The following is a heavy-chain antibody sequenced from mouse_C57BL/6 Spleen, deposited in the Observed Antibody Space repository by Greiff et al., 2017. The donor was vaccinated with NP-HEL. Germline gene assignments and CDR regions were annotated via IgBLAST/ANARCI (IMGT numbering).Heavy chain of an antibody. J-gene: IGHJ2*01. CDR3: ARSDYYRNSHYFGY. CDR2: INPNNGGT. Sequence: EVQLQQSGPELVKPGASVKIPCKASGYTFTDYNMDWVKQSHGKSLEWIGDINPNNGGTIYNQKFKGKATLTVDKSSSTAYMELRSLTSEDTAVYYCARSDYYRNSHYFGYWGQGTTLTVSS. CDR1: GYTFTDYN. D-gene: IGHD2-5*01. V-gene: IGHV1-18*01.